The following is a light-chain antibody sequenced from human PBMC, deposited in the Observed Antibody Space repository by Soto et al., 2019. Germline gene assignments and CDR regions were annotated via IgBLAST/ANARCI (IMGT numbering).Light chain of an antibody. V-gene: IGLV2-8*01. Sequence: QSSLTQPPSATGSPGQSVTISCPGTSSDGGGYNYVSWYQQHPGKAPKLMIYEVSKRPSGVPDRFSGSKSGNTASLTVSGLQAEDEADYYCSSYAGSNNPYVFGTGTKVTVL. CDR2: EVS. CDR1: SSDGGGYNY. J-gene: IGLJ1*01. CDR3: SSYAGSNNPYV.